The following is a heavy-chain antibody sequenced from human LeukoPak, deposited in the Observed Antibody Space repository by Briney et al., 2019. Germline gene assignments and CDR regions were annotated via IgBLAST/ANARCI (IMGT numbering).Heavy chain of an antibody. CDR1: GFTVSSNF. D-gene: IGHD2-15*01. CDR3: AKDRGWYCSGDTCWWGFDY. CDR2: MSGTGGRT. Sequence: GGSLRLSCAACGFTVSSNFMSWVRQAPGKGLEWVSTMSGTGGRTYYADSVKGRFTISRDNSKNTLYVQMNSLRAEDTAVYYCAKDRGWYCSGDTCWWGFDYWGQGTLVTVSS. J-gene: IGHJ4*02. V-gene: IGHV3-23*01.